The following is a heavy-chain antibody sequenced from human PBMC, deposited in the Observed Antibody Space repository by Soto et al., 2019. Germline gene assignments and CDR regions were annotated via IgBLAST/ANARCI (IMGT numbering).Heavy chain of an antibody. CDR2: ISIGSSTI. D-gene: IGHD2-8*01. CDR1: GFTFSSYS. V-gene: IGHV3-48*02. Sequence: GGSLRLSCAASGFTFSSYSMNWARQAPGKGLEWVSYISIGSSTIYYADSVKGRFTISRDDAKNSLYLQMNSLRDEDTAVYYCARDNGMAGSFDPWGQGTLVTVSS. J-gene: IGHJ5*02. CDR3: ARDNGMAGSFDP.